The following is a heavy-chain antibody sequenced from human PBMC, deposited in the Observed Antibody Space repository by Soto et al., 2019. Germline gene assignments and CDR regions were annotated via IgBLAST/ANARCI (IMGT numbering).Heavy chain of an antibody. V-gene: IGHV4-61*01. CDR1: GDSDSKENSC. CDR2: IYYNGGT. D-gene: IGHD3-16*02. Sequence: PSETLSLTSTVSGDSDSKENSCRHWIRQAPGKGPEWIGYIYYNGGTNYNPSLKSRATILLDTSTNQFSLTLTSVTAADTAVYYCARDGGQGRGVIGHYWGWGILVTVSS. CDR3: ARDGGQGRGVIGHY. J-gene: IGHJ4*02.